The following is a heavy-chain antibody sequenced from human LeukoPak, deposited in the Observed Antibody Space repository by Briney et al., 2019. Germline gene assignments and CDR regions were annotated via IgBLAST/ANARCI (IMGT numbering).Heavy chain of an antibody. CDR2: IYYSGST. CDR3: ARHDPIVGTPDAFDI. D-gene: IGHD1-26*01. CDR1: GGSISSYY. Sequence: SETLSLTCTVSGGSISSYYWSWIRQPPGKGLEWIAYIYYSGSTDYNPSLKRRVTISLDTSKNQFSLNLTSVTAADTAVYYCARHDPIVGTPDAFDIWGQGTMVTVSS. J-gene: IGHJ3*02. V-gene: IGHV4-59*08.